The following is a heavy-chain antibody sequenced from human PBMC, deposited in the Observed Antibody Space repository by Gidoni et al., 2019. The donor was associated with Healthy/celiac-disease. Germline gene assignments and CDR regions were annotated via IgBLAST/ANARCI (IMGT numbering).Heavy chain of an antibody. Sequence: QVQLVQSGAAVQKPAASVKVSCKASGYTFTGYYMHWVRQAPGQGLEWMGWINPNRGGTNYAQKFQGRVTITRDTSISTAYMELSRLRSDDTAVYYCARDLGSVAGTIHYWGQGTLVTVSS. D-gene: IGHD6-19*01. J-gene: IGHJ4*02. CDR1: GYTFTGYY. CDR3: ARDLGSVAGTIHY. V-gene: IGHV1-2*02. CDR2: INPNRGGT.